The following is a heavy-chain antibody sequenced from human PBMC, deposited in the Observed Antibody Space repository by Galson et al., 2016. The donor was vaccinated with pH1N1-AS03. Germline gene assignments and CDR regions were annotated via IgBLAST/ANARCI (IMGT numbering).Heavy chain of an antibody. V-gene: IGHV1-69*04. Sequence: SVKVSCKASGGTFSSYAISWVRQAPGQGLEWMGRIIPILGIPNYAQKLQGRVTITADESTTTAYMELSSLTSEDTAVYYCARDPRGPCKSATCATTYYFGMDVWGQGTTVIVSS. J-gene: IGHJ6*02. CDR2: IIPILGIP. CDR3: ARDPRGPCKSATCATTYYFGMDV. D-gene: IGHD2/OR15-2a*01. CDR1: GGTFSSYA.